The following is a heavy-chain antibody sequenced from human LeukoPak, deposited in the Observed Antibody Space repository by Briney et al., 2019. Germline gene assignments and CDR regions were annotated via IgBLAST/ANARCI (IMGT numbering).Heavy chain of an antibody. Sequence: GASVKVSCEASGGTFSSYAISWVRQAPGQGLEWMGGIIPIFGTANYAQKFQGRVTITTDESTSTAYMELSSLRSEDTAVYYCARAREMATVNWFDPWGQGTLVTVSS. D-gene: IGHD5-24*01. J-gene: IGHJ5*02. CDR3: ARAREMATVNWFDP. CDR1: GGTFSSYA. CDR2: IIPIFGTA. V-gene: IGHV1-69*05.